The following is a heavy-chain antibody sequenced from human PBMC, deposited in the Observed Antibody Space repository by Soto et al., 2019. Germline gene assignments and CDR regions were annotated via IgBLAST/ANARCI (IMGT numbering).Heavy chain of an antibody. CDR2: ISSDVVNY. J-gene: IGHJ4*02. CDR1: GFTFSSFA. D-gene: IGHD2-15*01. CDR3: PGGGAWTPEGLGY. Sequence: QVQLVESGGGVVQPGRSLRLSCAASGFTFSSFAMHWVRQAPGKGLEWLAVISSDVVNYYYAESVKGRFTISRDNSKNTLLLKINSLGKEDTVFYYWPGGGAWTPEGLGYWGQGTLVTVSS. V-gene: IGHV3-30-3*01.